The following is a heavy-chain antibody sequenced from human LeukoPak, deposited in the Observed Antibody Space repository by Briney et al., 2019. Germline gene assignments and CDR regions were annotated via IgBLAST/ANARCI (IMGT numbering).Heavy chain of an antibody. CDR2: IWHDGSNT. CDR3: AKDSYVSGRPLHTFDV. Sequence: GRSLRLSCAASGFTFGSYGMHWVRQAPGKGLEWVAVIWHDGSNTFYADSVKGRFTISRDNSQNTLFLQMNSLRVEDTAIYYCAKDSYVSGRPLHTFDVWGQGTMVTVSS. J-gene: IGHJ3*01. V-gene: IGHV3-33*06. D-gene: IGHD3-10*01. CDR1: GFTFGSYG.